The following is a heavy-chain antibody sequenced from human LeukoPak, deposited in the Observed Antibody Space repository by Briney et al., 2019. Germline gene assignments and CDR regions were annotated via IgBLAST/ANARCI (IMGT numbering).Heavy chain of an antibody. Sequence: GGSLRLSCAASGFTFSSYGMHWVRQAPGKRLEWVAVIWYDGSNKYYAASVKGRLTISRDNSKNTLYLQMNSLRAEDTAVYYCARQGGLLWFGESHYYYCGMDVWGQGTTVTVSS. D-gene: IGHD3-10*01. V-gene: IGHV3-33*01. J-gene: IGHJ6*02. CDR2: IWYDGSNK. CDR1: GFTFSSYG. CDR3: ARQGGLLWFGESHYYYCGMDV.